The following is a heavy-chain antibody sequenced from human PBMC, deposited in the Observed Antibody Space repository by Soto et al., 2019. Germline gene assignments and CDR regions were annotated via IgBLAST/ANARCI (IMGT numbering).Heavy chain of an antibody. J-gene: IGHJ4*02. V-gene: IGHV3-9*01. D-gene: IGHD3-3*01. CDR2: ISWNSDKI. CDR3: AKNSAIFGVASCGGNDY. CDR1: GFTFDNYA. Sequence: EVQLVESGGGLVQPGRSLRLSCAASGFTFDNYAMHWVRQAPGKGLEWVTSISWNSDKIGYADSVKGRFTISRDNAKNSLYLQMNSLRAEDTALYYCAKNSAIFGVASCGGNDYWGQGTLVTVSS.